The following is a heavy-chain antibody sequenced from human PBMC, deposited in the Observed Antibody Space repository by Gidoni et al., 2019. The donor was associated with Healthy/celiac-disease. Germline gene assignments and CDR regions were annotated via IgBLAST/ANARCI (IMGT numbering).Heavy chain of an antibody. V-gene: IGHV4-39*01. CDR2: IYSSGST. J-gene: IGHJ4*02. CDR3: ARHSEVAAAPDY. D-gene: IGHD6-13*01. CDR1: GGSSSSSSYY. Sequence: QLQLQESGPGLAKPSETLSLTCTVAGGSSSSSSYYWGWIRQPPGKGLEWIGSIYSSGSTYYHPSLKSRVTISVDTSKTQFSLKLSSVTAADTAVYSCARHSEVAAAPDYWGQGTLVPVSS.